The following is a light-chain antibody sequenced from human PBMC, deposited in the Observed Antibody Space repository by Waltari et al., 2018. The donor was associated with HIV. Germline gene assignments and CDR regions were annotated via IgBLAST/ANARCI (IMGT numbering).Light chain of an antibody. CDR3: LQYNNWPPWT. V-gene: IGKV3-15*01. J-gene: IGKJ1*01. CDR2: GAS. CDR1: QSVTTK. Sequence: EVVMTQSPATLSVSPGESATLSCRASQSVTTKLAWYKQKPDQDTRLLIYGASARATGVPASFSGGGSRTEFTLTNSSLHAEDLAFYYCLQYNNWPPWTFGQGTKVEIK.